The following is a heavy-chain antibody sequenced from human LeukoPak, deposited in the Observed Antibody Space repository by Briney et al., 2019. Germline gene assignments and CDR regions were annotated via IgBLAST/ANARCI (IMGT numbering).Heavy chain of an antibody. Sequence: GGSLRLSCAASGFTFSSYAMRWVRQAPGKGLEWVSAISGSGGSTYYADSVKGRFAISRDNSKNTLYLQMNSLRAEDTAVYYCAKDQARFLEWLSSFDYWGQGTLVTVSS. D-gene: IGHD3-3*01. CDR2: ISGSGGST. CDR3: AKDQARFLEWLSSFDY. V-gene: IGHV3-23*01. J-gene: IGHJ4*02. CDR1: GFTFSSYA.